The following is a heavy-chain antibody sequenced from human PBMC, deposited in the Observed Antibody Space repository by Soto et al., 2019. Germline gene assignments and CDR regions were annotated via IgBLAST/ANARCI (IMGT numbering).Heavy chain of an antibody. CDR3: ARPRLPAAGDYYYYYGMDV. CDR2: IVVGSGNT. J-gene: IGHJ6*02. V-gene: IGHV1-58*01. D-gene: IGHD6-13*01. Sequence: ASVKVSCKASGFTFTSSAVQWVRQARGQRLEWIGWIVVGSGNTNYAQKFQERVTITRGMSTSTAYMELSSLRSEDTAVYYCARPRLPAAGDYYYYYGMDVWGQGTTVTVSS. CDR1: GFTFTSSA.